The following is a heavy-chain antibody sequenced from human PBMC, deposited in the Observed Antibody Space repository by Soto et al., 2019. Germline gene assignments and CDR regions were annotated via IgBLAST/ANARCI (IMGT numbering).Heavy chain of an antibody. D-gene: IGHD3-10*02. CDR2: ISAYNGNT. CDR1: GYTFTSYG. J-gene: IGHJ6*02. CDR3: ARVRLVLCSPHYYYYGMDV. V-gene: IGHV1-18*01. Sequence: ASVKVSCKASGYTFTSYGISWVRQAPGQGLEWMGWISAYNGNTNYAQKLQGRVTMTTDTSTSTAYMELRSLRSDDTAVYYCARVRLVLCSPHYYYYGMDVWGQGTTVTVSS.